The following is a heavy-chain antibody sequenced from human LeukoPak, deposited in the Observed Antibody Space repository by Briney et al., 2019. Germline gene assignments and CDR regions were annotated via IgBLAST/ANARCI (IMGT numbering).Heavy chain of an antibody. D-gene: IGHD1-26*01. CDR1: GYTFTSYG. Sequence: ASVKVSCKASGYTFTSYGISWVRQAPGQGLEWMGWISAYNGNTNYAQKLQGRVTMTTDTSTSTAYMELRSLRSDDTAVYYCARVGSYLGSNDAFDIWGQGTMVTVSS. V-gene: IGHV1-18*01. CDR3: ARVGSYLGSNDAFDI. CDR2: ISAYNGNT. J-gene: IGHJ3*02.